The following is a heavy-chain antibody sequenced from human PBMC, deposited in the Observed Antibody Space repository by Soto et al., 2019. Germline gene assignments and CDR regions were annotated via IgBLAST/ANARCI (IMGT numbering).Heavy chain of an antibody. Sequence: GGSLGLSCAASGFTFSSYSMNWVRQAPGKGLEWVSAISYGGGTTYYADSVKGRFTISRDNSKNTLYLQMNSLRAEDTAVYYCAKNPGYYYDSTGYHFDYWGQGTLVTVSS. CDR1: GFTFSSYS. CDR3: AKNPGYYYDSTGYHFDY. V-gene: IGHV3-23*01. D-gene: IGHD3-22*01. J-gene: IGHJ4*02. CDR2: ISYGGGTT.